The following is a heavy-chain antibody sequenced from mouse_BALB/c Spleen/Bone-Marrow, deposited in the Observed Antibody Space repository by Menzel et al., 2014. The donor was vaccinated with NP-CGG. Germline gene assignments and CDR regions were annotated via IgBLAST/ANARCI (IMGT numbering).Heavy chain of an antibody. J-gene: IGHJ2*01. Sequence: QVQQSGPGLVAPSQSLSITCTVSGFSLTGFGVNWVRQPPGKGLEWLGIIWGDGNTDYNSALKSRLTISKDSSKSQVFLKMTSLQTDDTARYYCARVGYGNYSYYFDYWGQGTTLTVSS. CDR3: ARVGYGNYSYYFDY. CDR2: IWGDGNT. D-gene: IGHD2-1*01. CDR1: GFSLTGFG. V-gene: IGHV2-6-7*01.